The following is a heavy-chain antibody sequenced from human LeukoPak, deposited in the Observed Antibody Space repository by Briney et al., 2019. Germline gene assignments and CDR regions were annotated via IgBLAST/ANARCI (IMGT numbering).Heavy chain of an antibody. J-gene: IGHJ3*02. D-gene: IGHD5-24*01. CDR2: INYTGST. V-gene: IGHV4-34*01. CDR3: ATEEIDAYDI. CDR1: GGSVSAYY. Sequence: SETLSLTCAVDGGSVSAYYWSWVRQPPGKGLEWIGEINYTGSTHYNPSLKSRVTISVDTSKNQFSLNLRSVTAADTAVYYCATEEIDAYDIWGQGTLVTVSS.